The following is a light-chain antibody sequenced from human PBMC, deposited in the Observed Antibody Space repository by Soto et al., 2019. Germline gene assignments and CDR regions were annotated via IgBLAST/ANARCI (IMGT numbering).Light chain of an antibody. Sequence: QSALTQPASVSGSPGQSITISCTGTSSDVGGYNDVSWYQQNPGKAPKLMIYDVTNRPSGVSNRFSGSKSGNTASLTISGLQAEDEADYYCRSYTSSSTPLVFGGGTKLTVL. V-gene: IGLV2-14*01. CDR3: RSYTSSSTPLV. J-gene: IGLJ3*02. CDR1: SSDVGGYND. CDR2: DVT.